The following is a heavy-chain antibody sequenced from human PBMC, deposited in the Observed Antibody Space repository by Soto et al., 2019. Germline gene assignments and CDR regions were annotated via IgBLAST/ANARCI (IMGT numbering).Heavy chain of an antibody. D-gene: IGHD3-3*01. CDR1: GYTLPSYY. Sequence: GASVKVSCQASGYTLPSYYMHWGGQAPGQRLEWMGIINPSGGSTSYEQKFQGRVTMTRDTSTSTVYMELSSLRSEDTAVYYCARGGRVTIFGVVIGGSPSGWFDPWGQGTLVTVSS. CDR3: ARGGRVTIFGVVIGGSPSGWFDP. J-gene: IGHJ5*02. CDR2: INPSGGST. V-gene: IGHV1-46*01.